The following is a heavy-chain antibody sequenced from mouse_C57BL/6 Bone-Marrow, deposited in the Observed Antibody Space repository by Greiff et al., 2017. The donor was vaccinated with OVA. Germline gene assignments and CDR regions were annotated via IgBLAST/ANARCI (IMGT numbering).Heavy chain of an antibody. D-gene: IGHD1-1*01. CDR3: ARGSSWYFDV. V-gene: IGHV1-81*01. Sequence: VQGVESGAELARPGASVKLSCKASGYTFTSYGISWVKQRTGQGLEWIGEIYPRSGNTYYNEKFKGKATLTADKSSSTAYMELRSLTSEDSAVYFCARGSSWYFDVWGTGTTVTVSS. J-gene: IGHJ1*03. CDR1: GYTFTSYG. CDR2: IYPRSGNT.